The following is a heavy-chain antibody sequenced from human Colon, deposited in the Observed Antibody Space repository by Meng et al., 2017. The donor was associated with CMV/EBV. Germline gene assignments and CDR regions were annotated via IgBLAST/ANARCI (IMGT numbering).Heavy chain of an antibody. V-gene: IGHV3-30*04. CDR3: ARAAVSLSPSSWSSLDV. CDR2: MSYDSNR. D-gene: IGHD3-3*01. CDR1: GFTFNTYV. J-gene: IGHJ6*02. Sequence: GEFLKIPCGAPGFTFNTYVMYWVRQAPGKGLEWVAVMSYDSNRYYAESVKGRFTISRDNSKNTLYLQMDSLRAEDTAMYYCARAAVSLSPSSWSSLDVWGQGTTVTVSS.